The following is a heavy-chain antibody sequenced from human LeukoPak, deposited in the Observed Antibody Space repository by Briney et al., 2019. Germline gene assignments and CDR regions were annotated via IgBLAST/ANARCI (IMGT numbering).Heavy chain of an antibody. CDR1: GGSISSYY. Sequence: PSETLSLTCTVSGGSISSYYWSWIRQPAGKGLEWIGRIYTSGSTNYNPSLKSRVTMSVDTSKNQFSLKPSSVTAADTAVYYCAREKWAAGSYYFDYWGQGTLVTVSS. J-gene: IGHJ4*02. CDR3: AREKWAAGSYYFDY. D-gene: IGHD6-13*01. V-gene: IGHV4-4*07. CDR2: IYTSGST.